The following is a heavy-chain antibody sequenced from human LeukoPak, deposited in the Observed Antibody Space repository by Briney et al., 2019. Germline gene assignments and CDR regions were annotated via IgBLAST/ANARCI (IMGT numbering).Heavy chain of an antibody. V-gene: IGHV1-2*02. CDR1: GYTFTGYY. CDR3: ARLIPPDGDYSFWFDP. CDR2: INPNSGGT. D-gene: IGHD4-17*01. J-gene: IGHJ5*02. Sequence: GASVKVSCKASGYTFTGYYMHWVRQAPGQGLEWMGWINPNSGGTNYAQKFQGRVTMTRDTSISTAYMELSRLGSDDTAVYYCARLIPPDGDYSFWFDPWGQGTLVTVSS.